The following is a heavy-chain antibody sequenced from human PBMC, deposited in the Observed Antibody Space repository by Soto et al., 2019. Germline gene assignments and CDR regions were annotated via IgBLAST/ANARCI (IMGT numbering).Heavy chain of an antibody. J-gene: IGHJ4*02. CDR2: ISYDGSNK. CDR1: GFTFSSYA. D-gene: IGHD5-18*01. V-gene: IGHV3-30-3*01. Sequence: QVQLVESGGGVVQPGRSLRLSCAASGFTFSSYAMHWVRQAPGKGLEWVAVISYDGSNKYYADSVKGRFTISRDNSKNTLCLQMNSLRAEDTAVYYCARDLDRTIWFPDTAMDGGLDYWGQGTLVTVSS. CDR3: ARDLDRTIWFPDTAMDGGLDY.